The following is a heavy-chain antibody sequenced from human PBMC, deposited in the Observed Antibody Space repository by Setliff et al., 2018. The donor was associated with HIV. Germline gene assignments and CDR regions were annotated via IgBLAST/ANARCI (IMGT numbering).Heavy chain of an antibody. D-gene: IGHD2-21*01. CDR3: ASPGEVNTLTLWSPYGMDV. CDR1: RYTFTSYA. J-gene: IGHJ6*02. Sequence: GASVKVSCKASRYTFTSYAMHWVRQAPGQRLEWMGWINAGNGNTKYSQKFQGRVTITRDTSASTAYMELSSLRSEDTAVYYCASPGEVNTLTLWSPYGMDVWGQGTTVTVSS. CDR2: INAGNGNT. V-gene: IGHV1-3*01.